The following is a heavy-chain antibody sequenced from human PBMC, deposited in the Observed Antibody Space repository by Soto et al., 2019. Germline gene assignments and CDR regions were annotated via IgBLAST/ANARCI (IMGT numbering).Heavy chain of an antibody. CDR2: INPSGGST. Sequence: GASVKVSCKASVFNFTSYYMHWVRQAPGQGLEWMGIINPSGGSTSYAQKFQGRVTMTRDTSTSTVYMELSSLRSEDTAVYYCARGKRYFDWSGDLDYWGQGTLVTVSS. CDR1: VFNFTSYY. CDR3: ARGKRYFDWSGDLDY. J-gene: IGHJ4*02. D-gene: IGHD3-9*01. V-gene: IGHV1-46*01.